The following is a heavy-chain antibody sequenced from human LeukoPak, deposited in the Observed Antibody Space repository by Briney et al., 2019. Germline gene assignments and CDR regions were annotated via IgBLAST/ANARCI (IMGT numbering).Heavy chain of an antibody. D-gene: IGHD3-22*01. V-gene: IGHV1-8*01. CDR3: ARVVDSSGHYYSY. CDR1: GYTFTSYD. CDR2: MNPNSGNT. Sequence: ASVKVSCKASGYTFTSYDINWVRQATGQGLEWMGWMNPNSGNTGYAQKFQGRVTMTRNTSISTAYMELSSLRSEDTAVYYCARVVDSSGHYYSYWGQGTLVTVSS. J-gene: IGHJ4*02.